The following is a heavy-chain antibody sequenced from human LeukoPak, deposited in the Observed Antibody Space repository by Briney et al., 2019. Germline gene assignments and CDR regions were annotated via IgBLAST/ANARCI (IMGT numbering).Heavy chain of an antibody. J-gene: IGHJ4*02. CDR2: INSDGSST. Sequence: AGGSLRLSCAGSGFTFSSYWMHWVRQAPGKGLVWVSRINSDGSSTSYADSVKGRFTISRDNAKNTLYLQMNSLKTEDTAVYFCATGTEQQWLSLDYWGQGTLVTVSS. V-gene: IGHV3-74*01. CDR1: GFTFSSYW. CDR3: ATGTEQQWLSLDY. D-gene: IGHD6-19*01.